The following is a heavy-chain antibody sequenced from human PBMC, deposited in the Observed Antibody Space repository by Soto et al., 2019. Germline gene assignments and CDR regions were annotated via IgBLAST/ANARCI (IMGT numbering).Heavy chain of an antibody. CDR3: ARDDHIVVVPTSPGAMDV. D-gene: IGHD2-2*01. J-gene: IGHJ6*02. Sequence: SETLSLTCTVSGGSISSYYWSWIRQPPGKGLEWIGYMYYGGRTNYNPSLKSRVTISLDKSKNQFSLKLTSVTAADSAVYYCARDDHIVVVPTSPGAMDVWGQGITVTVSS. CDR1: GGSISSYY. V-gene: IGHV4-59*12. CDR2: MYYGGRT.